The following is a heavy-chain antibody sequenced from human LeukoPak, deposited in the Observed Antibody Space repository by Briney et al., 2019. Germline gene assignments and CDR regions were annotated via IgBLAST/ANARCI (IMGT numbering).Heavy chain of an antibody. D-gene: IGHD3-10*01. CDR1: GFTFDDYG. Sequence: GGSLRLSCAASGFTFDDYGMSWVRRAPGKGLEWVSGINWNGGSTGYADSVKGRFTISRDNAKNSLYLQMNSLRAEDTALYHCAREAYYYGSGSYTDYWGQGTLVTVSS. J-gene: IGHJ4*02. V-gene: IGHV3-20*01. CDR2: INWNGGST. CDR3: AREAYYYGSGSYTDY.